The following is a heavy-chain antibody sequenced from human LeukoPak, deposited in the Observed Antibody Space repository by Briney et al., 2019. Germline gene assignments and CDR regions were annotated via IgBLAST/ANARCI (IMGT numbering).Heavy chain of an antibody. CDR1: GFTFSSYA. CDR2: ISNSGGST. D-gene: IGHD1-1*01. Sequence: GGSLRLSCAASGFTFSSYAMSWVRQAPGKGLEWVSGISNSGGSTYYADSVKGRFTISRDNSKNTLYLQMNSLRAEDTALYYCAKGLERESRLDSWGQGTLVTVSS. J-gene: IGHJ4*02. CDR3: AKGLERESRLDS. V-gene: IGHV3-23*01.